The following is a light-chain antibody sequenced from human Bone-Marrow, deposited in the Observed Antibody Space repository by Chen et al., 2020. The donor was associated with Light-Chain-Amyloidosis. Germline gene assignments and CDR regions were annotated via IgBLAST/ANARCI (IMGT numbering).Light chain of an antibody. CDR2: LNSDGSH. CDR3: QTWGTGIRV. CDR1: SGHSSYA. V-gene: IGLV4-69*01. J-gene: IGLJ3*02. Sequence: QLVLTQSPSASASLGASVKLTCTLSSGHSSYAIAWHQQQPEKGPRYLMKLNSDGSHSKGDGIPDRFSGSSSGAERYLPISSVQSEDAADYYCQTWGTGIRVFGGGTKVTVL.